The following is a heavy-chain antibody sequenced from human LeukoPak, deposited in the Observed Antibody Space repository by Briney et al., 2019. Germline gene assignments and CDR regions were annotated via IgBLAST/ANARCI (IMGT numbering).Heavy chain of an antibody. D-gene: IGHD6-19*01. CDR2: ISYDGSNK. CDR3: ARGSPIGYSSGWSSNFDY. V-gene: IGHV3-30-3*01. J-gene: IGHJ4*02. Sequence: GRSLRLSCAASGFTFSSYAMHWVRQAPGKGLEWVAVISYDGSNKYYADSVKGRFTIFRDNSKNTLYLQMNSLRAEDTAVYYCARGSPIGYSSGWSSNFDYWGQGTLVTVSS. CDR1: GFTFSSYA.